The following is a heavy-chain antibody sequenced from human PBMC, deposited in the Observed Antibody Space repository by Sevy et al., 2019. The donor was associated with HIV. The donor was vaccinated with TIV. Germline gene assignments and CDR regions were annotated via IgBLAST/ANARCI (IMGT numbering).Heavy chain of an antibody. CDR1: GFTFSSHE. CDR3: ARVFYGGNRDDAFDI. J-gene: IGHJ3*02. D-gene: IGHD4-17*01. CDR2: ITSSGSTM. Sequence: GGSLRLSCAASGFTFSSHEMNWVRQAPGKGLEWVSYITSSGSTMYYADSVKGRFTISRDNAKNSLYLQMNSLRAEDTAIYYSARVFYGGNRDDAFDIWGQGTMVTVSS. V-gene: IGHV3-48*03.